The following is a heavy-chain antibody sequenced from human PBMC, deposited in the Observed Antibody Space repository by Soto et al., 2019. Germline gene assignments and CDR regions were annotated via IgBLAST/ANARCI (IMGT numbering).Heavy chain of an antibody. J-gene: IGHJ4*02. CDR1: DFSLSGFY. V-gene: IGHV3-11*06. CDR2: ISMSGSYK. Sequence: GGSLRLSCVGSDFSLSGFYMSWVRQAPGKGLEWLSFISMSGSYKTYAASVEGRFTISRDNVKNILYMQMDSLRVEDTAVYYCASRGNCSHGQCHTFDYWGQGTQVTVSS. CDR3: ASRGNCSHGQCHTFDY. D-gene: IGHD2-8*01.